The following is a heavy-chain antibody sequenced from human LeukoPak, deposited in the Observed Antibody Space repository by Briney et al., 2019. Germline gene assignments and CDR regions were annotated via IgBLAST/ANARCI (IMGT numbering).Heavy chain of an antibody. J-gene: IGHJ5*02. CDR3: AKDLSSSSWPAWFDP. D-gene: IGHD6-13*01. V-gene: IGHV3-23*01. CDR1: GFTFSSYA. CDR2: ISGSGGSI. Sequence: GGSLRLSCAASGFTFSSYAMSWVRQAPGKGLEWVSAISGSGGSIYYADSVKGRFTISRDNSKNTLYLQMNSLRAEDTAVYYCAKDLSSSSWPAWFDPWGQGTLVTVSS.